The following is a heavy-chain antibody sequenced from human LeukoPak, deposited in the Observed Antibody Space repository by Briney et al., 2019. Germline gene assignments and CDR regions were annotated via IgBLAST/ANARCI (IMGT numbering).Heavy chain of an antibody. D-gene: IGHD3-3*01. Sequence: GGSLRLSCAASGFTFSSYWMSWVRQAPGKGLEWVANIKQDGSEKYYVDSVKGRFTISRDNAKNSLYLQMNSLRAEDTAVYYCARVRYDFWSGYYTGGPSFDYWGQGTLVTVSS. J-gene: IGHJ4*02. CDR3: ARVRYDFWSGYYTGGPSFDY. V-gene: IGHV3-7*01. CDR2: IKQDGSEK. CDR1: GFTFSSYW.